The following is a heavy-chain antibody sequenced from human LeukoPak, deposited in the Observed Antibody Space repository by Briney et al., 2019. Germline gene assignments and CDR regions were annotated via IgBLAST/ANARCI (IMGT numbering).Heavy chain of an antibody. Sequence: GGSLRLSCAASGFTFSNYNMNWVRQAPGKGLEWVSSISSTSSLIWSADSLKGRFTISRDNAKNSLYLQMDSLRAEDTAVYYCARYNSGWNDYWGQGTLVTVSS. V-gene: IGHV3-21*01. CDR3: ARYNSGWNDY. J-gene: IGHJ4*02. D-gene: IGHD6-19*01. CDR1: GFTFSNYN. CDR2: ISSTSSLI.